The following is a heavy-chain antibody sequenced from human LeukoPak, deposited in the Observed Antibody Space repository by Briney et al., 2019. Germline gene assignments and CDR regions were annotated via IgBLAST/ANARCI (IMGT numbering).Heavy chain of an antibody. D-gene: IGHD6-13*01. CDR2: LNPDSGGT. CDR1: GYTFTGYY. CDR3: ATGGILAAGTLDY. J-gene: IGHJ4*02. Sequence: AASVKVSCKTSGYTFTGYYLHWVRQAPGQGLEWVGWLNPDSGGTNFAQSFQGRVTMTRDTSISTAYMESSRLRSDDTAVYYCATGGILAAGTLDYWGQGTLVTVSS. V-gene: IGHV1-2*02.